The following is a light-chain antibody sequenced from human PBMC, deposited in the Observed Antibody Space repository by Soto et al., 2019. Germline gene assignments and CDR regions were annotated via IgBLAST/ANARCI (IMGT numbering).Light chain of an antibody. CDR3: QSSDSSGRYPYV. V-gene: IGLV3-25*02. CDR1: ALPKQY. J-gene: IGLJ1*01. CDR2: KDN. Sequence: SYELTQPPSVSVSPGQTARITCSGDALPKQYAYWYQQKPGQAPVVVIYKDNGRPSGIPERFSGSSPGTTVTLTISGVQAEDEAYYYCQSSDSSGRYPYVFGTGTKLTVL.